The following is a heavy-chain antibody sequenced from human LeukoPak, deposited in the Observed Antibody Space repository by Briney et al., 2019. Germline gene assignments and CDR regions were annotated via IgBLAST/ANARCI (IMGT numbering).Heavy chain of an antibody. CDR1: GGSISSYY. J-gene: IGHJ1*01. CDR3: ARGRRIAAAGKEPFQH. V-gene: IGHV4-59*12. D-gene: IGHD6-13*01. CDR2: IYYSGST. Sequence: PSETLSLTCTVSGGSISSYYWSWIRQPPGKGLEWIGYIYYSGSTNYNPSLKSRVTISVDTSKNQFSLKLSSVTAADTAVYYCARGRRIAAAGKEPFQHWGQGTLVTVSS.